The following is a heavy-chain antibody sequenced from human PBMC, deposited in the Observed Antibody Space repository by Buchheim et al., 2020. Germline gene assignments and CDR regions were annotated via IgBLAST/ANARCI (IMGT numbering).Heavy chain of an antibody. Sequence: EVQLLESGGGLVQPGGSLRLSCAASGFTFSSYAMSWVRQAPGKGLEWVSSITDGGGSTYYADSVRGRFTCSRDNSKNTLYLQINSLRAEDTAVYYCAKRGNGDYAPFDYWGRGTL. D-gene: IGHD4-17*01. CDR1: GFTFSSYA. V-gene: IGHV3-23*01. CDR2: ITDGGGST. CDR3: AKRGNGDYAPFDY. J-gene: IGHJ4*02.